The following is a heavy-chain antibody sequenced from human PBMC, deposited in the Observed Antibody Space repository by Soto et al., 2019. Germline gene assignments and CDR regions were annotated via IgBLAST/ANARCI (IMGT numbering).Heavy chain of an antibody. D-gene: IGHD3-10*01. CDR1: GFTFSSYG. CDR2: IWYDGSNK. CDR3: ARTYGSGSYLVAFDY. V-gene: IGHV3-33*01. J-gene: IGHJ4*02. Sequence: QVQLGESGGGVVQPGRSLRLSCAASGFTFSSYGMHGVRQAPGKGLEWVAVIWYDGSNKYYADSVKGRFTISRDNSKNTLYLQMNSLRAEDTAVYYCARTYGSGSYLVAFDYWGQGTLVTVSS.